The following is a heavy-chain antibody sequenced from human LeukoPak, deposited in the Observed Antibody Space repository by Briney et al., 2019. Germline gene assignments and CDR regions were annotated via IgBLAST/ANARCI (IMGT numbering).Heavy chain of an antibody. CDR3: ARVGGGIAAAGMDAFDP. Sequence: PGGSLRLSCAASGFTFSISDMHWVRQAPGKGLQWVAFISYDGSKKHCADSVKGRFTISRDNSKNTLYLQMNSLRAEDTAVYYCARVGGGIAAAGMDAFDPWGQGTLVTVSS. J-gene: IGHJ5*02. CDR2: ISYDGSKK. V-gene: IGHV3-30*12. D-gene: IGHD6-13*01. CDR1: GFTFSISD.